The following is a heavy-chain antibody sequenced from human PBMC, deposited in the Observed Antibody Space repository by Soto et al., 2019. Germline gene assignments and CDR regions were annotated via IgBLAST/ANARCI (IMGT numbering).Heavy chain of an antibody. CDR3: TLGGPVAAPEFDY. CDR2: IKSKTDGGTT. D-gene: IGHD2-15*01. Sequence: PGGSLRLSCAASGFTFSNAWMSWVRQAPGKGLEWVGRIKSKTDGGTTDYAAPVKGRFTISRDDSKNTLYLQMNSLKTEDTAVYYCTLGGPVAAPEFDYWGQGTLVTVSS. V-gene: IGHV3-15*01. CDR1: GFTFSNAW. J-gene: IGHJ4*02.